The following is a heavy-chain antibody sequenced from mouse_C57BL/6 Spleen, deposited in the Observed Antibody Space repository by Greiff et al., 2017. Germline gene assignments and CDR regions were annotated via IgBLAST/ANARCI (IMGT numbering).Heavy chain of an antibody. CDR1: GFNIKDYY. Sequence: EVQLQQSGAELVKPGASVKLSCTASGFNIKDYYMHWVKQRTEQGLEWIGRIDPEDGETKYAPKFQGKATITADTSSNTAYLQLSSLTSEDTAVYYGAYYYGRSYLYWYFDVWGTGTTVTVSS. CDR3: AYYYGRSYLYWYFDV. J-gene: IGHJ1*03. CDR2: IDPEDGET. V-gene: IGHV14-2*01. D-gene: IGHD1-1*01.